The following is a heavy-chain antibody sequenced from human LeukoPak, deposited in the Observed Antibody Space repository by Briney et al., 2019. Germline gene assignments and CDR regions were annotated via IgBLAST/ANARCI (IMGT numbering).Heavy chain of an antibody. CDR2: IYFSGST. Sequence: SETLSPTCSVSGGSITSYFWTWIRQPPGKGLEWIGYIYFSGSTNYNPSLKSRVTMSVDTSKNQFSLKLSSVTAADTAVYYCAGTYSSSWYDIDYWGQGTLVTVSS. CDR3: AGTYSSSWYDIDY. V-gene: IGHV4-59*12. D-gene: IGHD6-13*01. J-gene: IGHJ4*02. CDR1: GGSITSYF.